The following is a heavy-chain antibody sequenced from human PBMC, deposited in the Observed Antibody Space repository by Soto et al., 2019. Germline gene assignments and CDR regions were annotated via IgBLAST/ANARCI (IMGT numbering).Heavy chain of an antibody. CDR3: ARGFVMIVTVQGDAPDKYYFDS. D-gene: IGHD3-22*01. CDR1: GGSFRGYY. J-gene: IGHJ4*02. V-gene: IGHV4-34*01. Sequence: SETLSLTCAVYGGSFRGYYWSWIRQSPGTGLEWIGEINHSGNTNQNPSLKSRVTISVDTSKNQFSLKLRSLTAADTAVYYCARGFVMIVTVQGDAPDKYYFDSWGQGTLVTVS. CDR2: INHSGNT.